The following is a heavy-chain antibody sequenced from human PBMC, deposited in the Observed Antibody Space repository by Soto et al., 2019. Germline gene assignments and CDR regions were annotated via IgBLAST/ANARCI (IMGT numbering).Heavy chain of an antibody. Sequence: QVQLVQSGAEVKKPGASVKVSCKASGYTFTGYYMHWVRQAPGQGLEWMGWINPNSGGTNYAQKFQGWVTMTRDTSISTAYMELSRLRSDDTAVYYCARAPDTAMVTDNWFDPWGQGTLVTVSS. J-gene: IGHJ5*02. V-gene: IGHV1-2*04. CDR1: GYTFTGYY. CDR2: INPNSGGT. D-gene: IGHD5-18*01. CDR3: ARAPDTAMVTDNWFDP.